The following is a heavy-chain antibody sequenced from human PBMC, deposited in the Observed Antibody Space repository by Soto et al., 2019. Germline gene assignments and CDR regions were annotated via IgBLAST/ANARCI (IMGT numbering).Heavy chain of an antibody. CDR3: ARTGHFDS. CDR2: IDNSGGWT. V-gene: IGHV3-23*01. J-gene: IGHJ4*02. Sequence: PGGSLRLSCAASGFTFRSHAMSWVRQAPGKGLEWVSTIDNSGGWTNYADSVRGRFTISRDNSKNTIYMQMNSLRAEDTGVYYCARTGHFDSWGQGTLVTVSS. CDR1: GFTFRSHA.